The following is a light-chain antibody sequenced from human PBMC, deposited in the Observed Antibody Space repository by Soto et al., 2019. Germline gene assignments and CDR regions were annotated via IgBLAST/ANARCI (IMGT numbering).Light chain of an antibody. V-gene: IGLV2-14*01. CDR1: SSDVGAYNY. J-gene: IGLJ2*01. CDR3: SSYSSTSPVL. Sequence: QSALTQPASVSGSPGQSITISCIGSSSDVGAYNYVSWYQQHPDKAPKLLIFEVSNRPSGVSGRFSGSKSGIAASLTVSGLHPEDEADYYCSSYSSTSPVLFGGGTKVTVL. CDR2: EVS.